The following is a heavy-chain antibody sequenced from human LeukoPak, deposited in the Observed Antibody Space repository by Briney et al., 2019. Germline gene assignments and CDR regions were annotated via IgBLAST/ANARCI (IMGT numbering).Heavy chain of an antibody. V-gene: IGHV3-53*01. CDR3: ARDLSSGWYLYGMDV. D-gene: IGHD6-19*01. J-gene: IGHJ6*02. Sequence: GGSLRLSCAASGFTVSSNYMSWVRQAPGKGLEWVSVIYSGGSTYYADSVKGRFTISRDNSKNTLYLQMNSLRAEDTAVYYCARDLSSGWYLYGMDVWGQGTTVTVSS. CDR1: GFTVSSNY. CDR2: IYSGGST.